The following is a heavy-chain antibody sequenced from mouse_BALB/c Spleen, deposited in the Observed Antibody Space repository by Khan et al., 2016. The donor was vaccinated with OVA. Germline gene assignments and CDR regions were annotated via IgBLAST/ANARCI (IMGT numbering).Heavy chain of an antibody. J-gene: IGHJ2*01. CDR3: ARKSGSRINY. V-gene: IGHV1-20*02. D-gene: IGHD1-3*01. CDR2: INPHIGET. CDR1: GFSFTGYF. Sequence: EVQLQESGPELVKPGASVKISCKASGFSFTGYFMNWVMQCHGKSLEWIGRINPHIGETLYNQKFKGKATLTVDESSRTVHMELRRQASADSAVDYCARKSGSRINYWGQGTTLTVSS.